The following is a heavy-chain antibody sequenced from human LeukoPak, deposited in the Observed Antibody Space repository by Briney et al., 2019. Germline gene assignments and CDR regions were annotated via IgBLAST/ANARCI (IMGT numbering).Heavy chain of an antibody. Sequence: GGSLRLSCAASGFTFSSYTIHWVRQPPGEGLEYVSAISGNGGSTYYADSVKGRFTISRDNSKNTLYLQMNSLRAEDTAVYYCAKDLPGYSSGLFPGFDYWGQGTLVTVSS. D-gene: IGHD6-19*01. CDR2: ISGNGGST. V-gene: IGHV3-64*02. CDR3: AKDLPGYSSGLFPGFDY. J-gene: IGHJ4*02. CDR1: GFTFSSYT.